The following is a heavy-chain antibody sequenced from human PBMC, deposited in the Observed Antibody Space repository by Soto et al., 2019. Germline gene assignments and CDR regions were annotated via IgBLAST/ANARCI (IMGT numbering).Heavy chain of an antibody. CDR3: ARDKITGLFDY. Sequence: SETLSLTCAVSGLSINSNYFWGWIRQPPGRGLEWIGSINHSGSTYYTPSLKSRVTISADTSKNQFSLKLTSVTAADTAVYYCARDKITGLFDYWGQGTLVTVSS. V-gene: IGHV4-38-2*02. CDR1: GLSINSNYF. CDR2: INHSGST. D-gene: IGHD2-8*02. J-gene: IGHJ4*02.